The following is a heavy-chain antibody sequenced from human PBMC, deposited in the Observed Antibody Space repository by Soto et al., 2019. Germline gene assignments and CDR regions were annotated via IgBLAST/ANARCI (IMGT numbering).Heavy chain of an antibody. V-gene: IGHV3-7*05. CDR2: IKQDGSEK. CDR1: GFTFSSYW. Sequence: GGSLRLSCAASGFTFSSYWMSWVRQAPGKGLEWVANIKQDGSEKYYVDSVKGRFTISRDNAKNSLYLQMNSLRAEDTAVYYCARSWSGYYYYYYGLDVWGQGTTVTVS. D-gene: IGHD3-3*01. J-gene: IGHJ6*02. CDR3: ARSWSGYYYYYYGLDV.